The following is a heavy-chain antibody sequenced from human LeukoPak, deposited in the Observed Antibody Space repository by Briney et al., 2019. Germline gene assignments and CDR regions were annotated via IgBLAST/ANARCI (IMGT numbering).Heavy chain of an antibody. V-gene: IGHV1-2*02. D-gene: IGHD3-10*01. J-gene: IGHJ5*02. CDR2: INPNSGGT. CDR3: ARDPPTYYYGSGSFNWFDP. CDR1: GYTFTGYY. Sequence: ASVKVSCKASGYTFTGYYVHWVRQAPGQGLEWMGWINPNSGGTNYAQKFQGRVTMTRDTSISTAYMELSRLRSDDTAVYYCARDPPTYYYGSGSFNWFDPWGQGTLVTVSS.